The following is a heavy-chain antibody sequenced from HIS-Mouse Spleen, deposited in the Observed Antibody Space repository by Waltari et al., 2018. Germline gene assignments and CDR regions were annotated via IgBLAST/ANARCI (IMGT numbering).Heavy chain of an antibody. Sequence: QVQLVQSGAEVKKPGASVKVSCKASGYTFTGYYMHWVRQAPGQRLEWGGWINPNRGGKNYGKKSQARGSITRDTSISTAYREMSRLRSDDTAVYYCARTGALDAFDIWGQGTMVTVSS. D-gene: IGHD7-27*01. CDR1: GYTFTGYY. CDR3: ARTGALDAFDI. CDR2: INPNRGGK. J-gene: IGHJ3*02. V-gene: IGHV1-2*02.